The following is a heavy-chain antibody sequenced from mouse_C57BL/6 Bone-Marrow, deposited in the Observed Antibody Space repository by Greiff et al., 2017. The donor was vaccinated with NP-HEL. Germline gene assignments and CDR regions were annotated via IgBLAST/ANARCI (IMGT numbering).Heavy chain of an antibody. J-gene: IGHJ4*01. CDR2: IWGDGST. CDR3: AILRSYDGYYEGAMDY. Sequence: VKVVESGPGLVAPSQSLSITCTVSGFSLTSYGVSWVRQPPGKGLEWLGVIWGDGSTNYHSALISTLSISKDNSKSQVFLKLNSLQTDDTATYYCAILRSYDGYYEGAMDYWGQGTSVTVSS. CDR1: GFSLTSYG. D-gene: IGHD2-3*01. V-gene: IGHV2-3*01.